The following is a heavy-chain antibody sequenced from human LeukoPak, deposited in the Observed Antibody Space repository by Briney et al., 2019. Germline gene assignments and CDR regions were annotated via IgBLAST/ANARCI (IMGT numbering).Heavy chain of an antibody. D-gene: IGHD3-3*01. Sequence: GGSLRLSCAASGFTFSSYSMNWVRQAPGKGLEWVSSISTSSSYIYYADSLKGRFTISRDNAKNSLYLQINSLRAEDTAVYYCARGSRLGVVGRDAFDIWGQGTMVTVSS. CDR2: ISTSSSYI. CDR1: GFTFSSYS. J-gene: IGHJ3*02. CDR3: ARGSRLGVVGRDAFDI. V-gene: IGHV3-21*01.